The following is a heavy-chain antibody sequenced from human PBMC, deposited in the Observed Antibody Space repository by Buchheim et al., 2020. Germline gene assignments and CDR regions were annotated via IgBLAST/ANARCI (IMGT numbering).Heavy chain of an antibody. CDR1: GFTFSSYV. V-gene: IGHV3-30-3*01. J-gene: IGHJ6*02. CDR2: ISYDGSNK. D-gene: IGHD3-22*01. CDR3: ARDAYYYDSSGYYLPYYYYYGMDV. Sequence: QVQLVESGGGVVQPGRSLRLSCAASGFTFSSYVMHWVRQAPGKGLEWVAVISYDGSNKYYADSVKGRFTTSRDNSKNTLYLQMNSLRAEDTAVYYCARDAYYYDSSGYYLPYYYYYGMDVWGQGTT.